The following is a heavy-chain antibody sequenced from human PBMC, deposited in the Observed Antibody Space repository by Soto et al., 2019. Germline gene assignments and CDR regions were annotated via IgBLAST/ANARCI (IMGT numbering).Heavy chain of an antibody. Sequence: ASVKVSCKASGYTFTSYDISWVRQATGQGLEWMGWMNPNSGNTGYAQKFQGRVTMTRNTSISTAYMELSSLRSEDTAVYYCARTHSSSWLYYYYGMDVWGQGTTVTVSS. CDR3: ARTHSSSWLYYYYGMDV. D-gene: IGHD6-13*01. V-gene: IGHV1-8*01. J-gene: IGHJ6*02. CDR2: MNPNSGNT. CDR1: GYTFTSYD.